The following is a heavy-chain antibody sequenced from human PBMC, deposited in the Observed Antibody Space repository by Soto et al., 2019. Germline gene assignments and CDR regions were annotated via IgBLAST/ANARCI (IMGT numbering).Heavy chain of an antibody. CDR1: GYTFSSYY. D-gene: IGHD3-3*01. CDR2: INPSGGST. Sequence: ASVKVSCKASGYTFSSYYMHWVRQAPGQGLEWMGIINPSGGSTSYAQKFQGRVTMTRDTSTGTVYMELSSLRSEDTAVYYCARAFDFWSGYLYAFDIWGQGTMVTVSS. V-gene: IGHV1-46*01. J-gene: IGHJ3*02. CDR3: ARAFDFWSGYLYAFDI.